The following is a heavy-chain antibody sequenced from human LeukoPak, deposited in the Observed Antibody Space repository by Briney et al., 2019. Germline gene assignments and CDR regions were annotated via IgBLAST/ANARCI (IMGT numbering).Heavy chain of an antibody. CDR1: GFTFSSYW. V-gene: IGHV3-23*01. CDR2: ISTSDSST. J-gene: IGHJ4*02. D-gene: IGHD3-10*01. CDR3: AKIHGSGSYYRPNFDY. Sequence: GGSLRLSCAASGFTFSSYWMSWVRQAPGRGLEWVSAISTSDSSTYYADSVKGRFTISRDSSKNTLYLQMNSLRAEDTAVYYCAKIHGSGSYYRPNFDYWGQGTLVTVSS.